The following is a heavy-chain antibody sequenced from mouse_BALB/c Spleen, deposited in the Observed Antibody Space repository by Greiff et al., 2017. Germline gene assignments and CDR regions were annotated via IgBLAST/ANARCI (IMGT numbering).Heavy chain of an antibody. D-gene: IGHD2-1*01. CDR1: GFTFSSYA. Sequence: EVKLVESGGGLVKPGGSLKLSCAASGFTFSSYAMSWVRQTPEKRLEWVAYISSGGSTYYPDSVKGRFTISRDNARNILYLQMSSLRSEDTAMYYCARVYGNYWFAYWGQGTLVTVSA. V-gene: IGHV5-6-5*01. CDR2: ISSGGST. CDR3: ARVYGNYWFAY. J-gene: IGHJ3*01.